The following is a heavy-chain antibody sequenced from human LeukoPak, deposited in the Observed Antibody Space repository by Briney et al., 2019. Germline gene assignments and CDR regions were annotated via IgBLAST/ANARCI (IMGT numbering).Heavy chain of an antibody. D-gene: IGHD6-19*01. CDR3: ARVERTVADNGIDY. V-gene: IGHV3-23*01. CDR1: GFTFSTSA. CDR2: ISASGGST. Sequence: GGSLRLSCAASGFTFSTSAMTWVRQAPGKGLEWVSGISASGGSTYYADSVKGRFTISRDNSKNTLYLQVNSLRSEDTAVYYCARVERTVADNGIDYWGQGTLVTVSS. J-gene: IGHJ4*02.